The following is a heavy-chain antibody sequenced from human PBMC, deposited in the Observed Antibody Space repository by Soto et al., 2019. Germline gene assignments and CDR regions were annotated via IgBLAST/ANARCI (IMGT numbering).Heavy chain of an antibody. Sequence: EVHLLESGGALVQPGGSLTLSCAASGFSFSDYAMSWVRQAPGKGLEWVSSISRTGDSAYYADSVKGRFAISRDRSKXXLSLQMNSLGVADTAVYYCAKGPDGSGYYHNWFDSWGQGTLITVSS. CDR3: AKGPDGSGYYHNWFDS. J-gene: IGHJ5*01. V-gene: IGHV3-23*01. CDR2: ISRTGDSA. D-gene: IGHD3-22*01. CDR1: GFSFSDYA.